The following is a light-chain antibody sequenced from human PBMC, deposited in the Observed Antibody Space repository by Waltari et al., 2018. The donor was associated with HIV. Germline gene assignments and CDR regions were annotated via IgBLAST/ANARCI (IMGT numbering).Light chain of an antibody. CDR3: AAWDDSLNGVV. Sequence: QSVLTQPPSASGTPGPRVTIPCPGSSSNIGSNPVNWYQQLPGTAPKLLIYSNNQRPSGVPDRFSGSKSGTSASLAISGLQSEDEADYYCAAWDDSLNGVVFGGGTKLTVL. V-gene: IGLV1-44*01. CDR1: SSNIGSNP. CDR2: SNN. J-gene: IGLJ2*01.